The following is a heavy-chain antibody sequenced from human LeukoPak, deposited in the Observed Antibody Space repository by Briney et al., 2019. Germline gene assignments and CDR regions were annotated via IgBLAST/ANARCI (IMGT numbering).Heavy chain of an antibody. D-gene: IGHD7-27*01. Sequence: SETLSLTCSVSGGSISSYYWSWIRQPPGKGLEWIGYIYYSGSTNYNPSLKSRVTISVDTSKNQFSLKLSSVTAADTAVYYCARDSRKLGFDYWGQGTLVTVSS. CDR2: IYYSGST. V-gene: IGHV4-59*01. CDR3: ARDSRKLGFDY. CDR1: GGSISSYY. J-gene: IGHJ4*02.